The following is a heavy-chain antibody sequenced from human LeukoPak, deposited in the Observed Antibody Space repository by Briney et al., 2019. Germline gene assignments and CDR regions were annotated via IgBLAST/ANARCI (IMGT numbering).Heavy chain of an antibody. D-gene: IGHD6-13*01. V-gene: IGHV4-59*12. CDR2: IYYGGST. J-gene: IGHJ4*02. CDR3: ARTQVPGIAAAGTGG. CDR1: GGSISSYY. Sequence: PSETLSLTCTVSGGSISSYYWSWIRQPPGKGLEWIGYIYYGGSTNYNPSLKSRVTISVDKSKNQFSLKLSSVTAADTAVYYCARTQVPGIAAAGTGGWGQGTLVTVSS.